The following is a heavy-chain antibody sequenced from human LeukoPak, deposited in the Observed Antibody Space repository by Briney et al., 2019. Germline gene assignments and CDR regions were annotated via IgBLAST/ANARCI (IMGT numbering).Heavy chain of an antibody. CDR3: ARVKPNYYDSSAYGTFDI. CDR1: GGTFSSYA. D-gene: IGHD3-22*01. CDR2: INPSGGST. J-gene: IGHJ3*02. Sequence: ASVKVSCKASGGTFSSYAITWVRQAPGLGLEWMGIINPSGGSTSYAQKFQGRVTMTRDTSTSTVYMELSSLRSEDTAVYYCARVKPNYYDSSAYGTFDIWGQGTMVTVSS. V-gene: IGHV1-46*01.